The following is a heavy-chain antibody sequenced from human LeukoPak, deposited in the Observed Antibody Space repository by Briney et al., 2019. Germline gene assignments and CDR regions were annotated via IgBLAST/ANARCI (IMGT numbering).Heavy chain of an antibody. Sequence: PGGSLRLSCAASGFTFSSYWLHWVRQAPGKGLGWVSRVNTDGSTTDYADAVKGRVTISRDNSKNTLYLQMNSLRAEDTAVYYCARLKQWQPQRYFFEYWGQGALVTVAS. J-gene: IGHJ4*02. CDR2: VNTDGSTT. D-gene: IGHD6-19*01. CDR1: GFTFSSYW. CDR3: ARLKQWQPQRYFFEY. V-gene: IGHV3-74*01.